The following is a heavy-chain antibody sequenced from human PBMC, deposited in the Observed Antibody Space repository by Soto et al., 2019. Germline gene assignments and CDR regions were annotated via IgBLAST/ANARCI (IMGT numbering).Heavy chain of an antibody. J-gene: IGHJ6*02. Sequence: QVQLMQSGAEVKKPGSSVKVSCKAPGGTFSSYAISWVRQAPGQGLEWMGGVIPIFGTAKYAQKFQGRVTITADESTSTGYMELRSLRSEDTAVYYCARSQGGSSSLDIYYYYYYGMDVWGQGTTVTVSS. CDR2: VIPIFGTA. CDR3: ARSQGGSSSLDIYYYYYYGMDV. CDR1: GGTFSSYA. D-gene: IGHD2-15*01. V-gene: IGHV1-69*01.